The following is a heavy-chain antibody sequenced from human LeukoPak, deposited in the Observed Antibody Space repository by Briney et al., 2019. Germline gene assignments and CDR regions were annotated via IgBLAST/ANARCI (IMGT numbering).Heavy chain of an antibody. J-gene: IGHJ4*02. D-gene: IGHD1-26*01. V-gene: IGHV4-59*01. CDR2: IYYSGST. CDR3: ARGSDRTASATYYFDY. Sequence: SETLSLTCTVSGGSISSYYWSWIRQPPGKGLEWIGYIYYSGSTNYNPSLKSRVTISVDTSKNQFSLKLSSVTAADTAVYYCARGSDRTASATYYFDYWGQGTLVTVSS. CDR1: GGSISSYY.